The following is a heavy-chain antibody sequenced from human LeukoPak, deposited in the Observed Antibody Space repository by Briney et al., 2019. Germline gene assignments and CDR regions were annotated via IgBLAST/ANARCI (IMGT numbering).Heavy chain of an antibody. CDR3: ARGTGSGSYIIDY. Sequence: GGSLRLSCAASGFTFSNYAMHWVRQGPGKGLEWVAITSNDGSNEKYADSVRGRFTISGDNSKNTLYVQMNSLRSEDTAVYYCARGTGSGSYIIDYWGQGILVTVSS. D-gene: IGHD3-10*01. V-gene: IGHV3-30*04. J-gene: IGHJ4*02. CDR2: TSNDGSNE. CDR1: GFTFSNYA.